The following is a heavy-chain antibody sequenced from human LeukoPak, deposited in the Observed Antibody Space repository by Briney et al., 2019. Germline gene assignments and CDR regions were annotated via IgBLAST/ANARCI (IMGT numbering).Heavy chain of an antibody. D-gene: IGHD7-27*01. CDR1: GGSISSYY. J-gene: IGHJ4*02. CDR3: ARGTLNWVYFDY. Sequence: PSETLSLTCTVSGGSISSYYWSWLRQPPGKGLEWIGYIYYSGSTNYNPSLKSRVTISVDTSKNQCSLKLSSVTAADTAVYYCARGTLNWVYFDYWGQRTLVTVSS. CDR2: IYYSGST. V-gene: IGHV4-59*01.